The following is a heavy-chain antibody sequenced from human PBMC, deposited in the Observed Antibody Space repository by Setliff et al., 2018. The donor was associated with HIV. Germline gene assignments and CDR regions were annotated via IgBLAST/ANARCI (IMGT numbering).Heavy chain of an antibody. CDR2: ISSDGETT. CDR1: GFSFSRYA. V-gene: IGHV3-64*02. D-gene: IGHD2-21*01. J-gene: IGHJ6*03. CDR3: ARETYYPTWAGFFSSMDV. Sequence: GGSLRLSCAASGFSFSRYAIHWVRQAPGKGLQYVSAISSDGETTYYADSVKGRFTISRDNSKNTLYLQMGSLRPEDMAVYYCARETYYPTWAGFFSSMDVWGKGTTVTVSS.